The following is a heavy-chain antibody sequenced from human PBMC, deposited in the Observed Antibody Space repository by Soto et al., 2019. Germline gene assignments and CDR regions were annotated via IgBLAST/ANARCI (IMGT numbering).Heavy chain of an antibody. CDR1: GGPISSGDYY. J-gene: IGHJ6*02. D-gene: IGHD2-2*01. V-gene: IGHV4-30-4*01. CDR2: IYKSGST. CDR3: ARGCSDTTCPRPYYGMDV. Sequence: LSLTCTVSGGPISSGDYYWSWIRQPPGKGLEWIGYIYKSGSTYYNPSLKSRITMSVATSKNQFSLKLNSVTAADTAVYYCARGCSDTTCPRPYYGMDVWGQGTTVTVSS.